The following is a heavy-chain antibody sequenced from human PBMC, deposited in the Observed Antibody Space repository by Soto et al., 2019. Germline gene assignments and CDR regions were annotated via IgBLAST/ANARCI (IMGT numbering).Heavy chain of an antibody. CDR1: GDSISSSKW. CDR3: ARDPRPLYNFDF. CDR2: IDHNGVA. Sequence: SETLSLTCGVSGDSISSSKWWTWVRQTPGNGLEWIRKIDHNGVANYNPSLEGRVTISKDISKNQISLKVTSVTAADSAVYYCARDPRPLYNFDFWGQGTLVTVSS. D-gene: IGHD6-6*01. V-gene: IGHV4-4*02. J-gene: IGHJ4*02.